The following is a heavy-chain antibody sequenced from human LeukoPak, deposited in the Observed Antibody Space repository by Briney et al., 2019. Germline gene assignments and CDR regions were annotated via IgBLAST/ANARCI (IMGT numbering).Heavy chain of an antibody. CDR2: INPNSGGT. CDR3: ARGREVVVVAATVVPSRIDP. Sequence: GASVKVSCKASGYTFTGYYMHWVRQAPGQGLEWMGWINPNSGGTNHAQKFQGRVTMTRDTSISTAYMELSRLRSDDTAVYYCARGREVVVVAATVVPSRIDPWGQGTLVTVSS. CDR1: GYTFTGYY. J-gene: IGHJ5*02. D-gene: IGHD2-15*01. V-gene: IGHV1-2*02.